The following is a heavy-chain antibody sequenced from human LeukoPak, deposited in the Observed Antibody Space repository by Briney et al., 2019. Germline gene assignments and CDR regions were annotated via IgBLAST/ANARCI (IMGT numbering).Heavy chain of an antibody. CDR2: IYTSGST. J-gene: IGHJ3*02. V-gene: IGHV4-4*07. CDR1: GGSISSYY. Sequence: SSETLSLTCTVSGGSISSYYWSWIRQPAGKGLEWIGRIYTSGSTNYNPSLKSRVTMSVDTSKNQFSLKLSSVTAADTAVYYCARDHVKMATRAFHIWAQGTMVTVSS. D-gene: IGHD5-24*01. CDR3: ARDHVKMATRAFHI.